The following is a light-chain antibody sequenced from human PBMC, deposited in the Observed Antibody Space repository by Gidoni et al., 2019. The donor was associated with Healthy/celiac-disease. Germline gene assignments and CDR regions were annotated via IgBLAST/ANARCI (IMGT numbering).Light chain of an antibody. CDR3: QQYYSTPLT. CDR1: QSVLYSSNNKNY. J-gene: IGKJ4*01. V-gene: IGKV4-1*01. CDR2: WAS. Sequence: DIVIPQSPDSLAVSLGERATINCKYSQSVLYSSNNKNYLAWYQQNPGQPPKLLIYWASNREAGVPDRFSGSGSGTDFTLTISSLQAEDVAVYYCQQYYSTPLTFGGGTKVEIK.